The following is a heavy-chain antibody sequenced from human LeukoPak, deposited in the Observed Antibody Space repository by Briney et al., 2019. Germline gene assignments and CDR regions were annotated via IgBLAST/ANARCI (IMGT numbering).Heavy chain of an antibody. CDR2: VRYDGNTK. V-gene: IGHV3-30*02. J-gene: IGHJ4*02. D-gene: IGHD6-19*01. CDR1: GFNIRTYG. Sequence: GGSLRLSCAASGFNIRTYGIHWVRQAPGKGLEWVAIVRYDGNTKNYVDSVKGRFTISRDTSKNTVFLQMNSLRAEDTALYYCASLAVAGTTFDYWGQGTLVTVSS. CDR3: ASLAVAGTTFDY.